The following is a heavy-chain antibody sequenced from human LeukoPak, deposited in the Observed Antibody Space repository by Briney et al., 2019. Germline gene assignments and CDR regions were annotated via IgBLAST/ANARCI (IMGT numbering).Heavy chain of an antibody. J-gene: IGHJ4*02. CDR3: ARDQWGYYDSSGYSDY. V-gene: IGHV3-11*01. CDR1: GFTFSDYY. D-gene: IGHD3-22*01. Sequence: GGSLRLSCAVSGFTFSDYYMSWIRQAPGRGLEWVSYISSSGSTIYYADSVKGRFTISRDNAENSLYLQMNSLRPEATAVYYCARDQWGYYDSSGYSDYWGPGTLVTVSS. CDR2: ISSSGSTI.